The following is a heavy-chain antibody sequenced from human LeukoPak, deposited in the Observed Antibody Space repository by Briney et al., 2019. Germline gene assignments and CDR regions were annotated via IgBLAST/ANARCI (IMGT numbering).Heavy chain of an antibody. CDR3: ARADTVTIWYFDY. Sequence: SVKVSCKASGGTFSSYAISWVRQAPGQGLEWMGGIIPIFGTANYAQKFQGRVTITADEPTSTAYMELSSLRSEDTAVYYCARADTVTIWYFDYWGQGTLVTVSS. CDR1: GGTFSSYA. J-gene: IGHJ4*02. V-gene: IGHV1-69*13. D-gene: IGHD4-11*01. CDR2: IIPIFGTA.